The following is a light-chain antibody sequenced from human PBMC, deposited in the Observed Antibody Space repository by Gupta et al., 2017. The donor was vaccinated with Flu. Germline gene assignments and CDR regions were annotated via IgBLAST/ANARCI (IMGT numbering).Light chain of an antibody. V-gene: IGKV4-1*01. CDR2: WAS. CDR3: HQYYSTPRT. CDR1: QSVLYSSNNKNF. Sequence: DIVMTQSPDSLAVSLGERATINCKSSQSVLYSSNNKNFLAWYQQKPGQAPRLPIYWASTRESGVPDRFSGSGSGTDFTLTIRGLQAEDVAIYYCHQYYSTPRTFGQGTKVEIK. J-gene: IGKJ1*01.